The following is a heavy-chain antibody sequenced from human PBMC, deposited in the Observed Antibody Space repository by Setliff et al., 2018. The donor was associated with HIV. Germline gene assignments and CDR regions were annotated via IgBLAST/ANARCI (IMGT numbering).Heavy chain of an antibody. CDR2: INTNTGSP. Sequence: GASVKVSCKASGYTFNNYALYWVRQAPGQGFEWMGWINTNTGSPTYAKGFTRRFVFSLDPSVRTAYLQITGLKAEDTAVYYCARGGDRMQIWSRFPFDIWGQGTMVTVSS. D-gene: IGHD3-10*01. CDR3: ARGGDRMQIWSRFPFDI. J-gene: IGHJ3*02. CDR1: GYTFNNYA. V-gene: IGHV7-4-1*02.